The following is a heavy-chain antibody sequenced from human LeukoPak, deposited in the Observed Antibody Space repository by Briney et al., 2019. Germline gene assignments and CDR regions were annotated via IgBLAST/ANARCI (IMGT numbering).Heavy chain of an antibody. CDR2: IYYSGST. J-gene: IGHJ4*02. V-gene: IGHV4-31*03. Sequence: SQTLSLTCTVSGGSISSGGYYWSWIRQHPGKGLEWIGYIYYSGSTYYNPSLKSRVTISVDTSKNQFSLKLSSVTAADTAVYYCARDQGRAVAVYSSYYFDYWGQGTLVTVSS. CDR3: ARDQGRAVAVYSSYYFDY. CDR1: GGSISSGGYY. D-gene: IGHD6-19*01.